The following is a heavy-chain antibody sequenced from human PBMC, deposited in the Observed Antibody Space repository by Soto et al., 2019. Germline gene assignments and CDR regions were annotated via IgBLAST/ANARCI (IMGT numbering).Heavy chain of an antibody. CDR1: GFTFSSYA. D-gene: IGHD3-16*01. CDR3: AKGFHIKFGTILPPWYFDY. CDR2: ISGSDGIT. Sequence: EVQLLESGGGLIQPGGSLRLSCAASGFTFSSYAMSWVRQAPGKGREWVSSISGSDGITYYGDSVKGRFTISRDNSKNTLYLQMNSLRADDTAVYFCAKGFHIKFGTILPPWYFDYWGQGTLVTVSS. J-gene: IGHJ4*02. V-gene: IGHV3-23*01.